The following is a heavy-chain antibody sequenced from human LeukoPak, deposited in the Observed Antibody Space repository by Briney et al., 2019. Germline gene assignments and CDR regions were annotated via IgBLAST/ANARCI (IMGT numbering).Heavy chain of an antibody. CDR1: GFTLRGYA. CDR2: ISYDGSNK. J-gene: IGHJ5*02. D-gene: IGHD1-7*01. CDR3: ARDYLEVELRILPWFDR. V-gene: IGHV3-30*01. Sequence: GWSLPLACAAWGFTLRGYAMHWVRQAPGKELEWVAVISYDGSNKYYADSVKGRFTISRDNSKNTLYLQMNSLRAEDTAVYYCARDYLEVELRILPWFDRWGQGTLVTVS.